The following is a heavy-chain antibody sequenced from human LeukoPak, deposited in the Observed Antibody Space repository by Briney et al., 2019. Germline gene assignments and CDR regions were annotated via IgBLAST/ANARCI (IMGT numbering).Heavy chain of an antibody. CDR3: ARVRDYDFWSGPDAYYFDY. D-gene: IGHD3-3*01. CDR1: GGSISSYY. J-gene: IGHJ4*02. V-gene: IGHV4-59*01. Sequence: KPSETLSLTCTVSGGSISSYYWSWSRQRPGKGLEWIVYIYYSGSTNYNPSLKRRVTISVDTSKTQFSLKLSSVTAADTAVYSCARVRDYDFWSGPDAYYFDYWGQGTLVTVSS. CDR2: IYYSGST.